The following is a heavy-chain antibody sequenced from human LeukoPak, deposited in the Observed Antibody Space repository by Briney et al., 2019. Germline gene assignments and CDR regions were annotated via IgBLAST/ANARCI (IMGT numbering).Heavy chain of an antibody. J-gene: IGHJ3*02. CDR2: INPNSGGT. CDR3: ARDRTFEITFGGVIARYDAFDI. D-gene: IGHD3-16*01. CDR1: GYTFTGYY. Sequence: ASVKVSCKASGYTFTGYYMHWVRQAPGQGLEWMGWINPNSGGTNYAQKFQGRVTMTRDTSISTAYMELSRLRSDDTAVYYCARDRTFEITFGGVIARYDAFDIWGQGTMVTVSS. V-gene: IGHV1-2*02.